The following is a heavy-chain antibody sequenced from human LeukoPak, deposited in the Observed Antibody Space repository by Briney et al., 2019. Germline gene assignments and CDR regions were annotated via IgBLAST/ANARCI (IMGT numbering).Heavy chain of an antibody. D-gene: IGHD4-17*01. CDR1: GGSISSYY. CDR3: ARAPNGDYFNWFDP. CDR2: TYYSGST. V-gene: IGHV4-59*01. Sequence: SETLSLTCTVSGGSISSYYWSWLRQPPGKGLEWIGYTYYSGSTNYNPSLKSRVTISVDTSKNQFSLKLSSVTAADTAVYYCARAPNGDYFNWFDPWGQGTLVTVSS. J-gene: IGHJ5*02.